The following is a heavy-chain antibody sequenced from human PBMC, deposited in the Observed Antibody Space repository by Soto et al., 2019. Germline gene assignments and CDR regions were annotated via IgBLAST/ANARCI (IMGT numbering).Heavy chain of an antibody. J-gene: IGHJ3*02. CDR2: INHSGST. D-gene: IGHD2-2*01. V-gene: IGHV4-34*01. Sequence: PSETLSLTCAVYRGSFSGYYWSWIRQPPGKGLEWIGEINHSGSTNYNPSLKSRVTISVDTSKNQFSLKLSSVTAADTAVYFCARSSDQLPNDAFDIWGQGTMVTVSS. CDR1: RGSFSGYY. CDR3: ARSSDQLPNDAFDI.